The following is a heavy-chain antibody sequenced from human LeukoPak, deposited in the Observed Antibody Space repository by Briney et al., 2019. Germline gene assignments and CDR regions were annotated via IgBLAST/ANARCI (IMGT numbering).Heavy chain of an antibody. D-gene: IGHD3-22*01. V-gene: IGHV4-34*08. CDR2: INHSGST. Sequence: SETLTLTCAVYGWTFSGYYWSWIRQPPGKGLEWIGEINHSGSTNHNPSLKSRVTISIDTYKNQFSLKLGSATSIDTAVHYCAVVTYYDYLPFDYWGRGTPVTVSS. J-gene: IGHJ4*02. CDR1: GWTFSGYY. CDR3: AVVTYYDYLPFDY.